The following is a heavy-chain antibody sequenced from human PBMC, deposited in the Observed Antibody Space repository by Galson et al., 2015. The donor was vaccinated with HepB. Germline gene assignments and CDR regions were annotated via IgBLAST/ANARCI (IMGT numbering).Heavy chain of an antibody. CDR2: ISYDGSTQ. V-gene: IGHV3-30*18. D-gene: IGHD4-17*01. CDR3: VKGRGYVYGDYDGYFQS. CDR1: GFTFSSNN. J-gene: IGHJ1*01. Sequence: SLRLSCAASGFTFSSNNMHWVRRAPGKGLEWVAFISYDGSTQYYADSVKGRFTVSRDSAKNTMFPQMDSLRVEDTAIYYCVKGRGYVYGDYDGYFQSWGQGALVTVSS.